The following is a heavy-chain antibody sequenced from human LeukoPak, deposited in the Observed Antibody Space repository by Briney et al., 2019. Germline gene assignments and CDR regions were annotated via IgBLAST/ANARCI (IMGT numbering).Heavy chain of an antibody. Sequence: GGSLRLSCAASGFTFSSYAMSWVRQAPGKGLEWVSAISGSGGSTYYADSVKGRFTISRDNSKNTLYLQMNSLRAEDTAVYYCAKESGYSSSWYVRSLNFDYWGQGTLVTVSS. CDR1: GFTFSSYA. CDR3: AKESGYSSSWYVRSLNFDY. D-gene: IGHD6-13*01. CDR2: ISGSGGST. V-gene: IGHV3-23*01. J-gene: IGHJ4*02.